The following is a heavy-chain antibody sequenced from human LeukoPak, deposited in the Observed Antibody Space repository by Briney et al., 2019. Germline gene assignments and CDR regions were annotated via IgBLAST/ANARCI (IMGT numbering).Heavy chain of an antibody. J-gene: IGHJ5*02. CDR2: IFYSGNT. V-gene: IGHV4-39*01. CDR3: ARGPALRKDNWFDP. CDR1: GGSISSSSYY. Sequence: SETLSLTCTVSGGSISSSSYYWGWIRQPPGKGLEWIGSIFYSGNTYYNPSLKSRVTMSVDTSKNQFSLKLSSVTAADTAMYYCARGPALRKDNWFDPWGQGTLVTVSS.